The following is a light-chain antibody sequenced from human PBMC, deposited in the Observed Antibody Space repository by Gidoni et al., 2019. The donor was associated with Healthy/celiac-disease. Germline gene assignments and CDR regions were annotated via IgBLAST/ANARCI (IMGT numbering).Light chain of an antibody. CDR3: QQYNSDPMA. J-gene: IGKJ1*01. CDR1: QSISSW. CDR2: DAS. Sequence: GERVTITCRASQSISSWLAWYQQKPGKAPKLLIYDASSLESGVPSRFSGSGSGTEFTLTISTLQPDDFATYYCQQYNSDPMAFXQXTKVEIK. V-gene: IGKV1-5*01.